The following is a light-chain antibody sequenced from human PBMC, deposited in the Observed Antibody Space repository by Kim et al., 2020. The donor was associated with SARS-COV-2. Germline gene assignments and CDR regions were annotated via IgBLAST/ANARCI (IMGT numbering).Light chain of an antibody. J-gene: IGLJ1*01. CDR3: QSFDTGLSNYV. Sequence: QRVTISCTGTISKLGTGYDIHWYQHLPGIAPKLLIYGNFNRPSGVPDRFSGSRSGTSASLAITGLQAEDEADYYCQSFDTGLSNYVFGTGTKVTVL. CDR1: ISKLGTGYD. V-gene: IGLV1-40*01. CDR2: GNF.